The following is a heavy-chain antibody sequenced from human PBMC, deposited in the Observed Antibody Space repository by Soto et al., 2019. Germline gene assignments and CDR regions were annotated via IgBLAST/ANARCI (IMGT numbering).Heavy chain of an antibody. CDR1: GFTFSSYW. Sequence: GGSLRLSCAASGFTFSSYWMSWVRQAPGKGLEWVANIKQDGSEKYYVDSVKGRFTISRDNAKNSLYLQMNSLRAEDTAVYYCARQNYDFWSGDFDYWGQGTLVTVSS. D-gene: IGHD3-3*01. CDR2: IKQDGSEK. V-gene: IGHV3-7*01. CDR3: ARQNYDFWSGDFDY. J-gene: IGHJ4*02.